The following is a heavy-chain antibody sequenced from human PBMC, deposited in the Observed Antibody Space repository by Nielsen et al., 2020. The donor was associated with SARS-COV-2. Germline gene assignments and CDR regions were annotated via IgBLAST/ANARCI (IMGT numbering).Heavy chain of an antibody. CDR3: ARKDYYGSGSYIYY. V-gene: IGHV3-23*01. D-gene: IGHD3-10*01. CDR2: ISGSGGST. J-gene: IGHJ4*02. CDR1: GFTFSSYA. Sequence: GESLKISCAASGFTFSSYAMSWVRQAPGKGLEWVSAISGSGGSTYYADSVKGRFTISRDNSKNTLYLQMNSLRAEDTAVYYCARKDYYGSGSYIYYWGQGTLVTVSS.